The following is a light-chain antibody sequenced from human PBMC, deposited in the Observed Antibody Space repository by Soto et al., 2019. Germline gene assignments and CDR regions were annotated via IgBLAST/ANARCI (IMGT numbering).Light chain of an antibody. Sequence: DIQMTQSPSTLSASVGDRVTITCRASQNINTWLAWYQQKPGKGPTLLIYRASRLESGVPSRFSGSGSGTEFTLTISSLQPDDFATYYCQHYNSYSEAFGQGTK. V-gene: IGKV1-5*03. CDR3: QHYNSYSEA. CDR1: QNINTW. CDR2: RAS. J-gene: IGKJ1*01.